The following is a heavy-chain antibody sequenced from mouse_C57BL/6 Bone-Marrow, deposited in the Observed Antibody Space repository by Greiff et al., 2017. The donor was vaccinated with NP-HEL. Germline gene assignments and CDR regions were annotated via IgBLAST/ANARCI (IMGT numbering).Heavy chain of an antibody. J-gene: IGHJ1*03. CDR2: ISNGGGSH. V-gene: IGHV5-12*01. D-gene: IGHD1-1*01. CDR1: GFTFSDYY. Sequence: EVNVVESGGGLVQPGGSLKLSCAASGFTFSDYYMYWVRQTPEKRLEWVAYISNGGGSHYYPDTVKGRFTISRDNAKNTLYLQMSRLKSEDTAMYYCARYTYYGRDWYFDVWGTGTTVTVSS. CDR3: ARYTYYGRDWYFDV.